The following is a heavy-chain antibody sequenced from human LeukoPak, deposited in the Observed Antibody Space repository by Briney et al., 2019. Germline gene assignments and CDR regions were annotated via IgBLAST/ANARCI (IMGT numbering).Heavy chain of an antibody. CDR2: IYGSGVSI. CDR1: GFTFEKYV. Sequence: PGGSLRLSCVASGFTFEKYVMNWVRQAPGKELEWLATIYGSGVSISYADSVKGRFTISRDNSKNTLYLQMNSLRAEDTAMYFCAKDLGWELPAEAYWGQGILVTVSS. CDR3: AKDLGWELPAEAY. D-gene: IGHD1-26*01. J-gene: IGHJ4*02. V-gene: IGHV3-23*01.